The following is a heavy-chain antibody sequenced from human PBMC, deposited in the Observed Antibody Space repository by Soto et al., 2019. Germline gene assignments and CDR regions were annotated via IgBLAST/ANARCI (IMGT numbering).Heavy chain of an antibody. V-gene: IGHV3-23*01. Sequence: EVQLLESGGGLVQPGGSLRLSCAASGFTFSSYAMSWVRQAPGKGLEWVSAISGSGGSTYYADSVKGRFTIARDNSKNTLDLQMNSLRAEDTAVYYCAKDSVATMRNWFDPWGQGTLVTVSS. CDR1: GFTFSSYA. CDR3: AKDSVATMRNWFDP. D-gene: IGHD5-12*01. CDR2: ISGSGGST. J-gene: IGHJ5*02.